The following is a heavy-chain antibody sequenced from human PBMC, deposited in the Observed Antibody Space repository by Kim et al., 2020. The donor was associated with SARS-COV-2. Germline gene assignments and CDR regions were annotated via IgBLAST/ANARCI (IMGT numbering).Heavy chain of an antibody. D-gene: IGHD3-22*01. V-gene: IGHV3-23*01. CDR3: AKDYCDGDY. Sequence: STYYADSVKGRFTRSRDTSKNTLYLQMNSLRAEDTAVYYCAKDYCDGDYAGQGTLVTVSS. CDR2: ST. J-gene: IGHJ4*02.